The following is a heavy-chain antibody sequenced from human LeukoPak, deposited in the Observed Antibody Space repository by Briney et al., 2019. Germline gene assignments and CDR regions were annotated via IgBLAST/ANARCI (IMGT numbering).Heavy chain of an antibody. Sequence: PGGSLRLSCAASGFTFSSYAMSWVRQAPGKGLEWVSAISNTGGSTYYADSVKGRFTISRDNSKNTLYLQMTSLRAEDAAVYYCARRGYYYDSVGYYYFDYWGQGTLVTVSS. J-gene: IGHJ4*02. D-gene: IGHD3-22*01. V-gene: IGHV3-23*01. CDR1: GFTFSSYA. CDR2: ISNTGGST. CDR3: ARRGYYYDSVGYYYFDY.